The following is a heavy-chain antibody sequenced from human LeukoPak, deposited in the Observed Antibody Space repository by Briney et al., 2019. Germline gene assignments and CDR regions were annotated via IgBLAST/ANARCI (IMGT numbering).Heavy chain of an antibody. CDR2: IYYSGGT. V-gene: IGHV4-59*01. Sequence: PSETLSLTCTVSGGSISSYYWSWIRQPPGRGLEWIGYIYYSGGTNYNPSLNSRVTISVDTSKNQFSLELSSVTAADTAVYYCARANLGSSCSGSPVLFQLDYWGQGTLVTVSS. CDR1: GGSISSYY. D-gene: IGHD3-10*02. CDR3: ARANLGSSCSGSPVLFQLDY. J-gene: IGHJ4*02.